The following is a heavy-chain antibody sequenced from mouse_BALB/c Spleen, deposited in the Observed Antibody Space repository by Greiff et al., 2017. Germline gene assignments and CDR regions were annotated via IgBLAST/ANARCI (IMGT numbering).Heavy chain of an antibody. CDR1: GFTFSDYY. D-gene: IGHD2-10*02. CDR2: ISDGGSYT. J-gene: IGHJ3*01. CDR3: ARDSYGKGAWFAY. Sequence: EVQGVESGGGLVKPGGSLKLSCAASGFTFSDYYMYWVRQTPEKRLEWVATISDGGSYTYYPDSVKGRFTISRDNAKNNLYLQMSSLKSEDTAMYYCARDSYGKGAWFAYWGQGNLVTVSA. V-gene: IGHV5-4*02.